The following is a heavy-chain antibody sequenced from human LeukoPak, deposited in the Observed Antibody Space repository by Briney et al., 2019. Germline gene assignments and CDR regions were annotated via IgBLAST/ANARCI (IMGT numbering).Heavy chain of an antibody. D-gene: IGHD2-2*01. Sequence: SETLSLTCTVSGGSISSSSYYWGWIRQPPGKGLEWIGSIYYSGSTYYNPSLKSRVTISVDTSKNQFSLKLSSVTAADTAVYYCASGLVVPAATYYMDVWGKGTTVTVSS. J-gene: IGHJ6*03. CDR2: IYYSGST. CDR1: GGSISSSSYY. CDR3: ASGLVVPAATYYMDV. V-gene: IGHV4-39*07.